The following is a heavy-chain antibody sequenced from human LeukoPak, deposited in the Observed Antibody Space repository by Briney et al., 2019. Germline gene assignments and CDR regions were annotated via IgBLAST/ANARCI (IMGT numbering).Heavy chain of an antibody. CDR1: GSTISSDE. V-gene: IGHV3-48*03. D-gene: IGHD1-1*01. Sequence: PGGSLRLSCAASGSTISSDEMNWARQAPGKGLEWVIHISSSGSPICYTDSVKGRFSISRDTAKNSLYLQMNSLRAEDTAVYYCARGGSSRPLAHWGRGTLVTVSS. CDR3: ARGGSSRPLAH. CDR2: ISSSGSPI. J-gene: IGHJ4*02.